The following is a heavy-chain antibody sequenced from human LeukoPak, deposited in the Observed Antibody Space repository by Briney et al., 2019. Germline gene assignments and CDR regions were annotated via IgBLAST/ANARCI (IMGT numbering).Heavy chain of an antibody. D-gene: IGHD2-15*01. V-gene: IGHV3-66*01. Sequence: HPGGSLRLSCAASGFTVSSNYMSWVRQAPGKGLEWVSVIYSGGSTYYADSVKGRFTISRDNSKNTLYLQMNSLRAEDTAVYYCARSPRYCSGGSCYPLVYYGMDVWGLGTTVTVSS. CDR3: ARSPRYCSGGSCYPLVYYGMDV. CDR1: GFTVSSNY. CDR2: IYSGGST. J-gene: IGHJ6*02.